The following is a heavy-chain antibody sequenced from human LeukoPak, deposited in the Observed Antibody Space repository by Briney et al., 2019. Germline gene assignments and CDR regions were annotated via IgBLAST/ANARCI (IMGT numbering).Heavy chain of an antibody. CDR1: GGSVSSGSYY. J-gene: IGHJ4*02. D-gene: IGHD7-27*01. Sequence: PSETLSLTCTVSGGSVSSGSYYWSWIRQPPGKGLEWIGYIYYSGSTNYNPSLKSRVTISVDTSKNQFSLKLSSVTAADTAVYYCARARANWRRGFDYWGQGTLVTVSS. CDR2: IYYSGST. V-gene: IGHV4-61*01. CDR3: ARARANWRRGFDY.